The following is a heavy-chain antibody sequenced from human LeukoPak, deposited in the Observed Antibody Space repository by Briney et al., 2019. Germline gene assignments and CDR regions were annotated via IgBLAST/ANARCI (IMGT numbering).Heavy chain of an antibody. D-gene: IGHD2-8*01. Sequence: SETLSLTCTVSGGSISSSSYYWGWIRQPPGKGLEWIGSIYYSGSTYYNPSLKSRVTISVDTSKNQFSLKLSSVTAADTAVYYCARDGVGGYCTNGVCSDDAFDIWGQGTMVTVSS. J-gene: IGHJ3*02. V-gene: IGHV4-39*07. CDR2: IYYSGST. CDR3: ARDGVGGYCTNGVCSDDAFDI. CDR1: GGSISSSSYY.